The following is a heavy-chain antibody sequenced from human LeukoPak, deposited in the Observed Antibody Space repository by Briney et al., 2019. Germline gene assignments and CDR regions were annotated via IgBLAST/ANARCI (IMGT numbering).Heavy chain of an antibody. Sequence: HWVRQAXGQGLEWMGWINPNSGGTNYAQKFQGRVTMTRDTSISTAYMELSRLRSDDTAVYYCARGSSSWYGLLDPWGQGTLVTVSS. CDR3: ARGSSSWYGLLDP. D-gene: IGHD6-13*01. V-gene: IGHV1-2*02. J-gene: IGHJ5*02. CDR2: INPNSGGT.